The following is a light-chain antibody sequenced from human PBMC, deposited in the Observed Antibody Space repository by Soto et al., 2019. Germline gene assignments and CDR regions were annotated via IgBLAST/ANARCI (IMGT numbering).Light chain of an antibody. Sequence: QSVLAQPRSVSESPGQSVTISCTGTSSDVGGYNYVSWYQHHPGKAPKLMIYDVSKRPSGVPDRFSGSKSGNTASLTISGLQAEDEADYYCCSYAGRYTLYVFGTGTRSPS. CDR3: CSYAGRYTLYV. CDR2: DVS. V-gene: IGLV2-11*01. J-gene: IGLJ1*01. CDR1: SSDVGGYNY.